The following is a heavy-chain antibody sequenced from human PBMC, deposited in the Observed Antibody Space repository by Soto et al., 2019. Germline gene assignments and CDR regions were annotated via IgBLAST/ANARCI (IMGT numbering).Heavy chain of an antibody. CDR1: GGSISSSSYY. J-gene: IGHJ4*02. D-gene: IGHD3-22*01. Sequence: PSETLSLTCTVSGGSISSSSYYWGWIRQPPGKGLEWIGSIYYSGSTYYNPSLKSRVTISVDTSKNQFSLKLSSVTAADTAVNYCARHFVPYDSSGYYPFDYWGQGTLVTVSS. V-gene: IGHV4-39*01. CDR3: ARHFVPYDSSGYYPFDY. CDR2: IYYSGST.